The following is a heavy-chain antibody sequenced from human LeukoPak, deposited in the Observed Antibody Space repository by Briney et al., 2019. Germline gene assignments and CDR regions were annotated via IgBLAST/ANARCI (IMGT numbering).Heavy chain of an antibody. Sequence: SETLSLTCTVSGGSISSSSYYWAWIRQPPGKGLEWIGSVYYSGRTYYNPSLQSRVPTSVDTSKNQFSLRLSSVTAADTAVYYCARLRAYYYDSSGYYNFDFWGQGTLVTVSS. V-gene: IGHV4-39*01. D-gene: IGHD3-22*01. CDR2: VYYSGRT. CDR1: GGSISSSSYY. J-gene: IGHJ4*02. CDR3: ARLRAYYYDSSGYYNFDF.